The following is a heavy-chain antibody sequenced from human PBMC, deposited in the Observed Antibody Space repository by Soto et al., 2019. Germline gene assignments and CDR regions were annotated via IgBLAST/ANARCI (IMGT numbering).Heavy chain of an antibody. D-gene: IGHD2-2*01. CDR2: IYYSGST. V-gene: IGHV4-59*01. CDR1: GGSISSYY. J-gene: IGHJ6*03. CDR3: ARKLVVPAALNYYYYYYMDV. Sequence: SETLSLTCTVSGGSISSYYWSWIRQPPGKGLEWIGYIYYSGSTNYNPSLKSRVTISVDTSKNQFSLKLSSVTAADTAVYYCARKLVVPAALNYYYYYYMDVWGKGTTVTVSS.